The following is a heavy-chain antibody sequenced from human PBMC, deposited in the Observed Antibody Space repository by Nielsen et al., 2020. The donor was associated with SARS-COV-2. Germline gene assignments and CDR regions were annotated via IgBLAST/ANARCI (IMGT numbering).Heavy chain of an antibody. CDR1: GYTFTGYY. D-gene: IGHD2-2*01. Sequence: ASVKVSCKASGYTFTGYYMHWVRQAPGQGLEWMGIINPSGGSTSYAQKFQGRVTMTRDTSTSTVYMELSSLRSEDTAVYYCARDQGGIVVPAAPFDYWGQGTLVTVSS. V-gene: IGHV1-46*01. J-gene: IGHJ4*02. CDR2: INPSGGST. CDR3: ARDQGGIVVPAAPFDY.